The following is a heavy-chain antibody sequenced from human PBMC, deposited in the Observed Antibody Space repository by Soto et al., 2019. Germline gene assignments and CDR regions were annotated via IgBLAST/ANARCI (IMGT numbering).Heavy chain of an antibody. V-gene: IGHV1-46*01. CDR3: VRDQKYFRVNGNWFDS. D-gene: IGHD2-2*01. CDR1: GYTFTSYY. CDR2: INPSGGST. J-gene: IGHJ5*01. Sequence: ASVKVSCKASGYTFTSYYMHWVRQAPGQGLEWMGIINPSGGSTSYAQKFQGRVTMTLDTSTGVSYMALRSLRSDDTAIYYCVRDQKYFRVNGNWFDSWGQGTLVTVSS.